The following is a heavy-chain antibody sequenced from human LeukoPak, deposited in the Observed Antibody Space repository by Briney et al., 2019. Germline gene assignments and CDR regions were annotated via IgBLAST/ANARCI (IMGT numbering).Heavy chain of an antibody. V-gene: IGHV1-18*01. CDR3: ARSDGDYGDY. D-gene: IGHD4-17*01. CDR1: GYTFTSYG. J-gene: IGHJ4*02. Sequence: ASVKVSCKASGYTFTSYGISWMRQAPGQGLEWMGWISAYNGNTNYAQNLQGRVTMTTDTSTSTAYMELRSLRSDDTVVYYCARSDGDYGDYWGQGTLVTVSS. CDR2: ISAYNGNT.